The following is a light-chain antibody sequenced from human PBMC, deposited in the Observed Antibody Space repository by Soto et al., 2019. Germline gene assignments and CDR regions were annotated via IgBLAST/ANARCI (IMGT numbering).Light chain of an antibody. CDR3: ETCGFNTRV. CDR1: SGHSSYI. J-gene: IGLJ3*02. V-gene: IGLV4-60*02. Sequence: QLVLTQSSSASASLGSSVKLTCTLSSGHSSYIIAWHQQQPGKAPRYLMKLEGSGSYNEGSGLPDRCSGSTSGADRYLSISNLQFEDESDYYCETCGFNTRVFGRGTKLTVL. CDR2: LEGSGSY.